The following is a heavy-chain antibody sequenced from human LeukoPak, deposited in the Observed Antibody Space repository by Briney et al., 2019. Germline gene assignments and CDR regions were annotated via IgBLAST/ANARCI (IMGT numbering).Heavy chain of an antibody. J-gene: IGHJ6*02. Sequence: GGSLRLSCAASGFTFNYAWMSWVRQVPGKGLEWVGQTVSEIDGGTTDYAAPVKGRFTISRDDSKGTLYLQMNSLKIEDTAVYYCTTDEDWNYARKDVWGQGATVIVSS. D-gene: IGHD1-7*01. CDR3: TTDEDWNYARKDV. V-gene: IGHV3-15*04. CDR2: TVSEIDGGTT. CDR1: GFTFNYAW.